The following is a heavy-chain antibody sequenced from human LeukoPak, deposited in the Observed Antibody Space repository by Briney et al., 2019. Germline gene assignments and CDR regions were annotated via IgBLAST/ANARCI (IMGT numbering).Heavy chain of an antibody. J-gene: IGHJ4*02. CDR2: IFTSGASGAT. V-gene: IGHV4-4*07. Sequence: SETLSLTCTVSGGSITNYYWSWIRQSAGKGLEWIGRIFTSGASGATNYHPSLKSRVTMSIDTSKNQLSLRLSTVTAADTAVYYCAREPTTLKTFDFWGQGTLVSVSS. D-gene: IGHD1-14*01. CDR1: GGSITNYY. CDR3: AREPTTLKTFDF.